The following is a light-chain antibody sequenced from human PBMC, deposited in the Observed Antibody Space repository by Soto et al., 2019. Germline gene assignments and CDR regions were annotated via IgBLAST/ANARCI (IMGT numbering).Light chain of an antibody. CDR1: QSVRTS. V-gene: IGKV3-20*01. J-gene: IGKJ1*01. CDR2: GAF. CDR3: QQYDRSPRT. Sequence: EIVLTQSPGTRSLSPGARATRSCRASQSVRTSLGWFQQRPGQAPRLLVYGAFNRATGIPARFSGSGSGTDFTLTISRLEPEDFAVYYCQQYDRSPRTFGQGTKVDVK.